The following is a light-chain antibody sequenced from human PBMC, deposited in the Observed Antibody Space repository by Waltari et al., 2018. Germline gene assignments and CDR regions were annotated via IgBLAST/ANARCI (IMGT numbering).Light chain of an antibody. V-gene: IGKV4-1*01. J-gene: IGKJ1*01. CDR2: WAS. Sequence: IVITQSPDSLAVSLGERPTTNCKSSQSVLFSFTNKHCLAWYQQKPGQPPQLLISWASTRESGVPDRFSGSGSRTDFTLTISSLQAEDVAVYYCQQSYSSPRTFGQGTRVQIK. CDR1: QSVLFSFTNKHC. CDR3: QQSYSSPRT.